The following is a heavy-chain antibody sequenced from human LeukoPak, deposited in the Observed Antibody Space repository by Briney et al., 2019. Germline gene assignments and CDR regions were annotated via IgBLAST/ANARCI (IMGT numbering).Heavy chain of an antibody. Sequence: GESLKISCKGSGYSFTSYWISWVRQMPGKGLEWMGRIDPSDSYTNYSPSFQGHVTISADKSIRTAYLQWSSLKASDTAMYYCARRAYCSSTSCYVDLDYWGQGTLVTVSS. D-gene: IGHD2-2*01. CDR1: GYSFTSYW. V-gene: IGHV5-10-1*01. CDR3: ARRAYCSSTSCYVDLDY. CDR2: IDPSDSYT. J-gene: IGHJ4*02.